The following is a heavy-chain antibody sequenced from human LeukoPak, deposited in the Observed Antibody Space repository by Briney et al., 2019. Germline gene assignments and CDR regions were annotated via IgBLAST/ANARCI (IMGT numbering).Heavy chain of an antibody. V-gene: IGHV4-34*01. CDR1: GGSFSGYY. Sequence: SETLSLTCAVYGGSFSGYYWSWIRQPPGKGLEWIGEINHSGSTNYNPSLKSRVTISVDTSKNQFSLKLSSVTAADTAVYYCARGAGYGSYYLYYYYGMDVWGQGTTVTVSS. D-gene: IGHD1-26*01. CDR3: ARGAGYGSYYLYYYYGMDV. CDR2: INHSGST. J-gene: IGHJ6*02.